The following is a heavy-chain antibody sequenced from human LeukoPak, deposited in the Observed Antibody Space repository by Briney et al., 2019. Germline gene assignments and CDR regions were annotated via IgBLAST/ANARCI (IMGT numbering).Heavy chain of an antibody. CDR1: GFTLSTYA. J-gene: IGHJ4*02. CDR3: ARELPGYSSGWYPSSFDY. D-gene: IGHD6-19*01. Sequence: GGSLRLSCAASGFTLSTYAMHWVREAPGKGLVYISSISSDGGSTYYADSVKGSFTISRDNSKNTLYLQMGRLRAEDMAVYYCARELPGYSSGWYPSSFDYWGQGTLVTVSS. V-gene: IGHV3-64*02. CDR2: ISSDGGST.